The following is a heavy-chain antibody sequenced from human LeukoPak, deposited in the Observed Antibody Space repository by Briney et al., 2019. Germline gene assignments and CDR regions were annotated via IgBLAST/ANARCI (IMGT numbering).Heavy chain of an antibody. CDR3: ARVSVPAAIRMFYMDV. CDR2: INGDGSDK. D-gene: IGHD2-2*01. CDR1: GFTFSNYW. V-gene: IGHV3-7*01. J-gene: IGHJ6*03. Sequence: GGSLRLSCAASGFTFSNYWLSWVRQAPGKGLEWVANINGDGSDKYYLDSVRGRFTISRDNGKNSLYLQMNSLRAEDTAVYYCARVSVPAAIRMFYMDVWGEGTTVTVSS.